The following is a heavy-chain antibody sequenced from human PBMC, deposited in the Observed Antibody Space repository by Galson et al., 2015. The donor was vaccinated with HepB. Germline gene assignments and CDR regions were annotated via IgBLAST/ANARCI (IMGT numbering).Heavy chain of an antibody. CDR2: IWYDGSNK. D-gene: IGHD3-22*01. Sequence: SLRLSCAASGFTFTRYGMHWVRQAPGKGLEWVAVIWYDGSNKYYADSVKGRFTISRDNSKNALYLQMNSLRAEDTAVYYCAREMGCSDISGYSYAFDYWGQGTLVTVSS. J-gene: IGHJ4*02. CDR3: AREMGCSDISGYSYAFDY. V-gene: IGHV3-33*01. CDR1: GFTFTRYG.